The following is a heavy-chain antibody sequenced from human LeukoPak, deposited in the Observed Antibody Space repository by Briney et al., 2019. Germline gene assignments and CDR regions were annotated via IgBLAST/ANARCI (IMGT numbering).Heavy chain of an antibody. D-gene: IGHD3-10*01. CDR3: ARAHGSGSYYNVYWFDP. CDR2: IIPIFGTA. V-gene: IGHV1-69*05. CDR1: GGTFSGYA. J-gene: IGHJ5*02. Sequence: SVKVSCKASGGTFSGYAISWVRQAPGQGLEWMGRIIPIFGTANYAQKFQGRVTITTDESTSTAYMELSSLRSEDTAVYYCARAHGSGSYYNVYWFDPWGQGTLVTVSS.